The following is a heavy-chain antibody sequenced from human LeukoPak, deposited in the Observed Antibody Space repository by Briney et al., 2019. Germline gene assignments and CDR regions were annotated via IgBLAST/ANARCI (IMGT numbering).Heavy chain of an antibody. CDR2: VSSDGGTK. CDR3: AKEYGSGGYGANFDY. J-gene: IGHJ4*02. Sequence: GRSLRLPCTASKFTFSNYGMQWVRQAPGKGLEWGAVVSSDGGTKYYADSVKGRFTISRDNFRNTMYLQMDSLRAEATAVYYCAKEYGSGGYGANFDYWGQGTLVTVSS. D-gene: IGHD3-10*01. CDR1: KFTFSNYG. V-gene: IGHV3-30*18.